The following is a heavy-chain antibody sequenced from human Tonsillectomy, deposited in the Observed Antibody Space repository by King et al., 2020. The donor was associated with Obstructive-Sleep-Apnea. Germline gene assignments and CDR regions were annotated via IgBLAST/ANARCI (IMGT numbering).Heavy chain of an antibody. Sequence: VQLVESGGGVVQPGRSLRLSCTASGFTFSNFAIHWVRQAPGKGLEWVAVISYDGNNKYYADSVKGRFSISRDNSKKTLYLQMNRLRPEDTALYYCARDLNYYALGYWGQGILVTVSS. V-gene: IGHV3-30-3*01. CDR1: GFTFSNFA. D-gene: IGHD3-10*02. CDR2: ISYDGNNK. CDR3: ARDLNYYALGY. J-gene: IGHJ4*02.